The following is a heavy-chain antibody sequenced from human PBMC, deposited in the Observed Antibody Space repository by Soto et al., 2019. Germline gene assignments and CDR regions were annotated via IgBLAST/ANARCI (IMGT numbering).Heavy chain of an antibody. Sequence: SETLSLTCTVSGGSISSSSYYWGWIRQPPGKGLEWIGSIYYSGSTYYNPSLKSRVTISVDTSKNQFSLKLSSVTAADTAGYYCASLRPILEGVPHSWYSDLWGVGTLATVSP. V-gene: IGHV4-39*01. CDR1: GGSISSSSYY. CDR2: IYYSGST. CDR3: ASLRPILEGVPHSWYSDL. J-gene: IGHJ2*01. D-gene: IGHD3-3*01.